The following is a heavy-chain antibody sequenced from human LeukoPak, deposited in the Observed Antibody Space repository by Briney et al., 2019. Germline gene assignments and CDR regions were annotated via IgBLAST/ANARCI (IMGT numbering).Heavy chain of an antibody. CDR1: GGSFSGYY. V-gene: IGHV4-34*01. D-gene: IGHD3-22*01. CDR3: ARGGRRSGYYYVTYGC. CDR2: IYHSGNT. J-gene: IGHJ4*02. Sequence: PPESLSLACAVDGGSFSGYYWSWIRQPPGKGLEWVGEIYHSGNTNYHPSLKRRITISVDTSKNQFSLKLSSVTAADTAVYYCARGGRRSGYYYVTYGCWGQGTLVTVSS.